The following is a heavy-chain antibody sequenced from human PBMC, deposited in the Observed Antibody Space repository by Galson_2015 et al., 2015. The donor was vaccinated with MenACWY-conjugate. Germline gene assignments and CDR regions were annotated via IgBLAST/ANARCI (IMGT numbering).Heavy chain of an antibody. Sequence: SLRLSCAASGFTFSSYAMHWVRQAPGKGLEWVAVISYDGSNKYYADSVKGRFTISRDNSKNTLYLQMNSLRAEDTAVYYCARGRYYYDSSGHLPGGYWGQGTLVTVSS. CDR1: GFTFSSYA. D-gene: IGHD3-22*01. CDR3: ARGRYYYDSSGHLPGGY. J-gene: IGHJ4*02. V-gene: IGHV3-30*04. CDR2: ISYDGSNK.